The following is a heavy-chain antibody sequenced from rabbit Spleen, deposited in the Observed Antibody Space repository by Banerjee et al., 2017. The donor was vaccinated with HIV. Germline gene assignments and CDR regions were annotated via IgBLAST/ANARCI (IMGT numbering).Heavy chain of an antibody. V-gene: IGHV1S40*01. J-gene: IGHJ4*01. Sequence: QSLEESGGDLVKPGASLTLTCTASGFSFSSSDYMCWVRQAPGKGLEWIACINAITGKAVYANWAKGRSTFSKTSSTTVTLQMASLTAADTATYFCGRGGAGAAIYLSLWGQGTLVTV. CDR2: INAITGKA. CDR3: GRGGAGAAIYLSL. CDR1: GFSFSSSDY. D-gene: IGHD4-2*01.